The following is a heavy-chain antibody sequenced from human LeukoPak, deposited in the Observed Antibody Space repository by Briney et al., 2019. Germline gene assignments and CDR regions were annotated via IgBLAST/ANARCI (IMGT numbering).Heavy chain of an antibody. Sequence: TGGSLRLSCAASGFTFSSYAMSWVRQAPGKGLEWVSAISGSGGSTYYADSVKGRFTISRDNSKNTLYLQMNSLRAEDTAVYYCAKDMGQWELHGFDYWGQGTLVTVSS. J-gene: IGHJ4*02. V-gene: IGHV3-23*01. CDR1: GFTFSSYA. D-gene: IGHD1-26*01. CDR3: AKDMGQWELHGFDY. CDR2: ISGSGGST.